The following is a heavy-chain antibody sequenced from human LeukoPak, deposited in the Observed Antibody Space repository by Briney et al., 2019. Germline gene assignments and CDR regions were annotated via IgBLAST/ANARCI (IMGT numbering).Heavy chain of an antibody. V-gene: IGHV1-8*01. D-gene: IGHD1-26*01. Sequence: GASVWVSCKASRYTFSDYDINWVRQATGQGLEWMGWINPNSGNAGYAQKFQGRVTMTRNTSISTAYMELSSLRSEDTAVYYCARALAWGGSSYSYYYMDVWDKGTTVTVS. CDR3: ARALAWGGSSYSYYYMDV. CDR2: INPNSGNA. CDR1: RYTFSDYD. J-gene: IGHJ6*03.